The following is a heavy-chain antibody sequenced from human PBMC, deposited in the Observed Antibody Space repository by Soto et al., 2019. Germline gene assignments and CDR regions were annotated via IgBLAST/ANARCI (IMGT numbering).Heavy chain of an antibody. J-gene: IGHJ4*02. Sequence: SETLSLTCTVSGVSISSYYWSWIRQPPGKGLEWIGYIYYSGGTNYNPSLKSRVTISVDTSKNQFSLQLSSVTAADTAVYYCAIFTRHFDYWGQGTLVTVS. D-gene: IGHD3-10*01. CDR1: GVSISSYY. CDR3: AIFTRHFDY. V-gene: IGHV4-59*01. CDR2: IYYSGGT.